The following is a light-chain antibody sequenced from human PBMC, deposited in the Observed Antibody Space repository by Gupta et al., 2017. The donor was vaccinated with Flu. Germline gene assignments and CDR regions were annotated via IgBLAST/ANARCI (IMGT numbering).Light chain of an antibody. V-gene: IGKV3-15*01. Sequence: EIVMTQSPDTLSVSPGERATLSCRASQSVSNNLAWYQHKPGLAPRLLIYGASTRATGIADRFIGSGSGTEFTLTISSLQSEDFAVYYCQQYDDRPPITFGQGTRLEIK. J-gene: IGKJ5*01. CDR3: QQYDDRPPIT. CDR1: QSVSNN. CDR2: GAS.